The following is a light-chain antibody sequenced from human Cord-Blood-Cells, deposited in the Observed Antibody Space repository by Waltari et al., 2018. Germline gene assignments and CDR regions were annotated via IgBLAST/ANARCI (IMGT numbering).Light chain of an antibody. V-gene: IGLV2-14*03. Sequence: QSALTQPASVSGSPGQSITISCTGTSSDVGGYNYVSWYQQHTGKAPKIMIYDVSNRPSGVSNRFSDSKSGNTASLTISGLQAEDEADYYCISYTSSSTLVFGGVTKLTVL. CDR1: SSDVGGYNY. CDR2: DVS. CDR3: ISYTSSSTLV. J-gene: IGLJ3*02.